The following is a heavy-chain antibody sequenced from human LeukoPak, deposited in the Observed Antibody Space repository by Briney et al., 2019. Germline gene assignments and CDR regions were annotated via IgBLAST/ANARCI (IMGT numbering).Heavy chain of an antibody. CDR1: GDTFTGDD. Sequence: ASVKVSCETSGDTFTGDDSSWGRQAPGEGLEWMGWMKSNSGDTHFAQKFQGRLTMTRNTSISTAFMELSSLRSEDTAVYYCARGEYSSSWYPFDYWGQGSLVTVSS. CDR2: MKSNSGDT. V-gene: IGHV1-8*01. J-gene: IGHJ4*02. CDR3: ARGEYSSSWYPFDY. D-gene: IGHD6-13*01.